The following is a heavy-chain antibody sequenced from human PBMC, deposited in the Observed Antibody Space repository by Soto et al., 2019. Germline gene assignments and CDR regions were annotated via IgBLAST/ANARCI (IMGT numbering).Heavy chain of an antibody. J-gene: IGHJ4*02. CDR3: ARRGSGRYYDY. Sequence: EVQLLESGGGLVQPGGSLRLSCAASGFTFSSYAMRWVRQAPVKGLEWVAAISGSGGSTYYADSVKGRFSISRDNSTNTLYLQMNSLRAEDTAIDYCARRGSGRYYDYWGQGTLVTVSS. D-gene: IGHD6-19*01. CDR1: GFTFSSYA. CDR2: ISGSGGST. V-gene: IGHV3-23*01.